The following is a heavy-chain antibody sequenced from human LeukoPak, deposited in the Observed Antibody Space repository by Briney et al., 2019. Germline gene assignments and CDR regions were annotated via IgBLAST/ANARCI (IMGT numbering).Heavy chain of an antibody. CDR3: AKDRCSNGVGCYYYYMDV. V-gene: IGHV3-30*02. Sequence: GGSLRLSCAASGFTFSSYGMHWVRQAPGKGLEWVAYIQYDGSNQQYADSVKGRFSISRDSSKNILYLQMNSLRAEDTAVYYCAKDRCSNGVGCYYYYMDVWGKGTTVTISS. CDR2: IQYDGSNQ. D-gene: IGHD2-8*01. J-gene: IGHJ6*03. CDR1: GFTFSSYG.